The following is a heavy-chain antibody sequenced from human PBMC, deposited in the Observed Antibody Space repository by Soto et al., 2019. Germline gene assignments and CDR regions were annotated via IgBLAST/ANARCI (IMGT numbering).Heavy chain of an antibody. V-gene: IGHV3-33*01. CDR1: GFTFSSYG. Sequence: QVQLVESGGGVVQPGRSLRLSCAASGFTFSSYGMHWVRQAPGKGLEWVAVIWYDGSNKYYADSVKGRFTISRDNSKNTLYLQMNSLRAEDTAVYYCARDRPEIPWFGEFGMDVWGQGTTVTVSS. CDR2: IWYDGSNK. CDR3: ARDRPEIPWFGEFGMDV. D-gene: IGHD3-10*01. J-gene: IGHJ6*02.